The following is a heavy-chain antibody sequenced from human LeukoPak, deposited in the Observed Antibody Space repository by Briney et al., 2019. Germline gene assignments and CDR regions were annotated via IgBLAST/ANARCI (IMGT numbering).Heavy chain of an antibody. CDR3: ARELGIAAAGTTGFDY. J-gene: IGHJ4*02. Sequence: GGSLRLSCAASGFTFSSDWMSWVRQAPGKGLEWVANIKQDGSEKYYVDSVKGRFTISRDNAKNSLYLQMNSLRAEDTAVYYCARELGIAAAGTTGFDYWGQGTLVTVSS. CDR1: GFTFSSDW. CDR2: IKQDGSEK. D-gene: IGHD6-13*01. V-gene: IGHV3-7*03.